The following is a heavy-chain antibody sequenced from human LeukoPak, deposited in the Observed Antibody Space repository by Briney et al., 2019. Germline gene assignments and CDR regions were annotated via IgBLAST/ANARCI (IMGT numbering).Heavy chain of an antibody. CDR1: GGSFSGYY. Sequence: SETLSLTCAVYGGSFSGYYWSWIRQPPGKGLEWIGEINHSGSTNYNPSLKSRVTISVDTSKNQFSLKLSSVTAADTAVYYCARLYSSSPDVWGKGTTVTVSS. D-gene: IGHD6-13*01. CDR2: INHSGST. CDR3: ARLYSSSPDV. J-gene: IGHJ6*04. V-gene: IGHV4-34*01.